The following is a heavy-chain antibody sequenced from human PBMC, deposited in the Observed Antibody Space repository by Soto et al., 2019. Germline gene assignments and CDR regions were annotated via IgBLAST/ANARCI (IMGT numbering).Heavy chain of an antibody. D-gene: IGHD2-15*01. CDR1: GCSFTSYG. J-gene: IGHJ6*02. CDR2: IDPSDSYT. Sequence: GESMRISWKGAGCSFTSYGGSWVRPLPGKGLEWMGRIDPSDSYTNYSPSFQGHVTISADKSISTAYLQWSSLKASDTAMYYCARLGAGYCSGGSCYTNEYYYGMDVRGQGTTVTVSS. CDR3: ARLGAGYCSGGSCYTNEYYYGMDV. V-gene: IGHV5-10-1*01.